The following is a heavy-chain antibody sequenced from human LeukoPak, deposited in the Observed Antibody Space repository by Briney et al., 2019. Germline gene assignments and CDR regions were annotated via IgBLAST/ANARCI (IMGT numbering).Heavy chain of an antibody. CDR3: ARDGISGSYYAEYFQH. V-gene: IGHV4-59*01. D-gene: IGHD1-26*01. J-gene: IGHJ1*01. CDR1: GGSISSYY. Sequence: SETLSLTCTVSGGSISSYYWSWIRQPPGKGLEWIGYIYYTGSTNYNPPLKSRVTISVDTSKNQFSLKLSSVTAADTAVYYCARDGISGSYYAEYFQHWGQGTLVTVSS. CDR2: IYYTGST.